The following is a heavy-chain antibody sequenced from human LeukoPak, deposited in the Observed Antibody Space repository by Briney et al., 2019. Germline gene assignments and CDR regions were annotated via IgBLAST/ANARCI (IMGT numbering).Heavy chain of an antibody. CDR3: AKDMVRGPTVDY. Sequence: GGSLRLSCAASGFTFSSYAMSWVRQAPGKGLEWVSAISGSGGSTYYADSVKGRFTISRDNSKDTLYLQMNSLRAEETAVYYCAKDMVRGPTVDYWGQGTLVTVSS. J-gene: IGHJ4*02. V-gene: IGHV3-23*01. CDR1: GFTFSSYA. CDR2: ISGSGGST. D-gene: IGHD3-10*01.